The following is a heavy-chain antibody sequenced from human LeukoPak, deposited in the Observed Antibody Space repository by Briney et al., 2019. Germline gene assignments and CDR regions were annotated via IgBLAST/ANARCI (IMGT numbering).Heavy chain of an antibody. CDR1: GGSFSGYY. CDR2: IYYSGST. V-gene: IGHV4-34*01. D-gene: IGHD1-26*01. CDR3: ARDYPGGKDAFDI. Sequence: SETLSLTCTVYGGSFSGYYWSWIRQPPGKGLEWIGSIYYSGSTYYNPSLKSRVTISVDTSKNQFSLKLSSVTAADTAVYYCARDYPGGKDAFDIWGQGTMVTVSS. J-gene: IGHJ3*02.